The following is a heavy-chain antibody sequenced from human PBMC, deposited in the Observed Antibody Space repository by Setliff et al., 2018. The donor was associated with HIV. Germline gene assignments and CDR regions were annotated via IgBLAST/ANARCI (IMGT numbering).Heavy chain of an antibody. V-gene: IGHV4-61*02. CDR1: GASISIGSYY. Sequence: SETLSLTCTVSGASISIGSYYWSWIRQPAGKGLEWIGRIYTSGSTNYNPSLKSRVTISVDTSKNQFSLKLSSVTAADTAVYYCAREKAWWFGELLSDDAFDIWGQGTMVTVSS. CDR2: IYTSGST. D-gene: IGHD3-10*01. J-gene: IGHJ3*02. CDR3: AREKAWWFGELLSDDAFDI.